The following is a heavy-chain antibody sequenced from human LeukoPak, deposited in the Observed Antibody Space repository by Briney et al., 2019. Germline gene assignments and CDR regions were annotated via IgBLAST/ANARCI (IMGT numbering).Heavy chain of an antibody. CDR2: IKQDGSEK. Sequence: GGSLRLSCAASGFTFSSYWMSWVRQAPGKGLEWVANIKQDGSEKYYVDSVKGRFTISRDNAKNSLYLQMNSLRAEDTAVYYCARVSGSSTGAFDIWGQGTMVTVSS. J-gene: IGHJ3*02. D-gene: IGHD1-26*01. V-gene: IGHV3-7*01. CDR1: GFTFSSYW. CDR3: ARVSGSSTGAFDI.